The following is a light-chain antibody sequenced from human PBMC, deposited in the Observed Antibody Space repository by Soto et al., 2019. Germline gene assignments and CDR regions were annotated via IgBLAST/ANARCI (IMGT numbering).Light chain of an antibody. J-gene: IGKJ4*01. CDR3: QHYGSSTTT. CDR1: QSVSSSY. CDR2: GAS. V-gene: IGKV3-20*01. Sequence: EIVLTQSPGTLSLSPGERATLSCRASQSVSSSYLAWYQQKPGQAPRLLIYGASSRATGIPDRFSGSGSGTDFTLTISRLEPEDFAVYYCQHYGSSTTTFGGGTKVEIK.